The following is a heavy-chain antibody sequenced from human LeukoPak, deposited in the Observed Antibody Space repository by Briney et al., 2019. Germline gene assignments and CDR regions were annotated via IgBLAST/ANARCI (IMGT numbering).Heavy chain of an antibody. J-gene: IGHJ4*02. CDR1: GGSISSSSYY. CDR3: AIKRGLVPAGDFHY. Sequence: PSETLSLTCTVSGGSISSSSYYWGWIRQPPGKGLEWIGTISYSGSTYYNPSLKSRVTISLDTSKNQFSLKLSSVTAADTAVYYCAIKRGLVPAGDFHYWGQGTLVTVSS. V-gene: IGHV4-39*01. D-gene: IGHD2-2*01. CDR2: ISYSGST.